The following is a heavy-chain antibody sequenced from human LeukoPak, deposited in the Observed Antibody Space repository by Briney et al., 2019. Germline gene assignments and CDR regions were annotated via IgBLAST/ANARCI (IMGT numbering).Heavy chain of an antibody. Sequence: PSETLSLTCAVCGGSFSGYYWSWIRQPPGKGLEWIGEINHSGSTNYNPSLKSRVTISVDTSKNQFSLKLSSVTAADTAVYYCATSVWLDNWFDPWGQGTLVTVSS. CDR3: ATSVWLDNWFDP. V-gene: IGHV4-34*01. CDR1: GGSFSGYY. CDR2: INHSGST. D-gene: IGHD6-19*01. J-gene: IGHJ5*02.